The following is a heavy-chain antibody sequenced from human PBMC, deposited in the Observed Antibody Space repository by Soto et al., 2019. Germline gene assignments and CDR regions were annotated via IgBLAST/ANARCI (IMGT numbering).Heavy chain of an antibody. V-gene: IGHV3-30*18. J-gene: IGHJ6*03. CDR3: AKNGAGRREDYYIDV. CDR1: GFTFSSYG. D-gene: IGHD3-10*01. CDR2: ISYDGSNK. Sequence: QVQLVESGGGVVQPGRSLRLSCAASGFTFSSYGMHWVRQAPGKGLEWVAVISYDGSNKYYADSVKGRFTISRDNSKNTLYLQMNSLRVEDTDVYYCAKNGAGRREDYYIDVWGKGTTVTVSS.